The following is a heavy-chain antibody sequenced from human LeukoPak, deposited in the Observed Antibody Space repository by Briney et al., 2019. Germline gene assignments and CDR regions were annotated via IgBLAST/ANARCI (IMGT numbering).Heavy chain of an antibody. V-gene: IGHV3-30-3*01. CDR1: GFTFSSYA. Sequence: GGSLRLSCAASGFTFSSYAMHWVRQAPGKGLEWVAVISYDGSNKYYADSVKGRFTISRDNSKNTLYLQMNSLRAEDTAVYCCARAYYYDSSGYSRHYFDYWGQGPLVTVSS. D-gene: IGHD3-22*01. CDR3: ARAYYYDSSGYSRHYFDY. CDR2: ISYDGSNK. J-gene: IGHJ4*02.